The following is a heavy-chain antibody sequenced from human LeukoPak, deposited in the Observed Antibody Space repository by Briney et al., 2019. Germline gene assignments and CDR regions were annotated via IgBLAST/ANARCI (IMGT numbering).Heavy chain of an antibody. CDR3: ARDIYEDVDIVAEGAFDI. CDR1: GFTFSSYA. CDR2: IPYDGSNK. J-gene: IGHJ3*02. D-gene: IGHD5-12*01. V-gene: IGHV3-30-3*01. Sequence: GGSLRLSCAASGFTFSSYAMHWVRQAPGKGLEWVAVIPYDGSNKYYADSVKGRFTISRDNSKNTLYLQMNSLRAEDTAVYYCARDIYEDVDIVAEGAFDIWGQGTMVTVSS.